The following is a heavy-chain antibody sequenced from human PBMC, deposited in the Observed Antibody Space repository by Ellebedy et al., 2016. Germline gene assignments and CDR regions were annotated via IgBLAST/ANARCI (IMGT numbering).Heavy chain of an antibody. V-gene: IGHV1-2*02. CDR2: INPNSGGT. CDR3: ARPLWFCDAFDI. D-gene: IGHD2-21*01. CDR1: RYTFTGYY. J-gene: IGHJ3*02. Sequence: ASVKVSXKASRYTFTGYYMHWVRQAPGQGLEWMGWINPNSGGTNYAQKFQGRVTMTRDTSTSTVYMELSSLRSEDTAVYYCARPLWFCDAFDIWGQGTMVTVSS.